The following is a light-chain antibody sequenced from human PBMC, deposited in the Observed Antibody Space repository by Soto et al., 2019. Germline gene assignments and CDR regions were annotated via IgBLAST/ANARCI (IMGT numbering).Light chain of an antibody. V-gene: IGLV1-47*01. Sequence: QSALTQPPSASGTPGQRVAISCSGRSSNIGSNYVYWYQQLPGTAPKLLMYRNNQRPSGVPDRFSGSKSGTSASLAISGLRSEDEADYSCASWDDSLNAFYVFGTGTKVTVL. CDR2: RNN. J-gene: IGLJ1*01. CDR3: ASWDDSLNAFYV. CDR1: SSNIGSNY.